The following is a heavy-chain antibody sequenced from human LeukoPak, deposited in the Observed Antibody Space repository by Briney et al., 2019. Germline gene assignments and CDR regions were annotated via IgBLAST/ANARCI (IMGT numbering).Heavy chain of an antibody. CDR1: GYTLTELS. Sequence: GASVKVSCEVSGYTLTELSMHWVRQAPGKGLEWMGGFDPEDGETIYAQKFQGRVTMTEDTSTDTAYMELSSLRSEDTAVYYCATFGVVTNYYYYMDVWGKGTTVTVSS. D-gene: IGHD3-3*01. V-gene: IGHV1-24*01. J-gene: IGHJ6*03. CDR2: FDPEDGET. CDR3: ATFGVVTNYYYYMDV.